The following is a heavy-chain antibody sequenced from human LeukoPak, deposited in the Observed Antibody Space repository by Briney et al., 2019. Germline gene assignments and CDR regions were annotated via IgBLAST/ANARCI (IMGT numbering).Heavy chain of an antibody. J-gene: IGHJ4*02. CDR2: INSVGSST. CDR3: ARERTSGWDAFDF. V-gene: IGHV3-74*01. D-gene: IGHD6-19*01. CDR1: GFTFSSFW. Sequence: PGGSLRLSCAASGFTFSSFWMHWVRQPPGKGLVWVSRINSVGSSTSYADSVKGRFTISRDNAKNTLYLQMNSLRAEDTAVYYCARERTSGWDAFDFWGQGTLVTVSS.